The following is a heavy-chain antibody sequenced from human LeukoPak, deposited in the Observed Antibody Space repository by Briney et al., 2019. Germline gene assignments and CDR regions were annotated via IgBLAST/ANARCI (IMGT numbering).Heavy chain of an antibody. CDR3: AKVSGETFWSGYPDY. CDR2: ISWNSGSI. D-gene: IGHD3-3*01. CDR1: GFTFDDYA. Sequence: GGSLRLSCAASGFTFDDYAMHWVRQAPGKGLEWVSGISWNSGSIGYADSVKGRFTISRDNAKSSLYLQMNSLRAEDTALYYCAKVSGETFWSGYPDYWGQGTLVTVSS. J-gene: IGHJ4*02. V-gene: IGHV3-9*01.